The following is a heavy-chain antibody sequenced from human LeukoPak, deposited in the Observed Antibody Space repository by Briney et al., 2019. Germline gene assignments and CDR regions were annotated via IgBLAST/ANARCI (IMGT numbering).Heavy chain of an antibody. V-gene: IGHV4-59*05. D-gene: IGHD5-18*01. CDR2: IYYSGST. J-gene: IGHJ4*02. Sequence: SETLSLTCTVSGGSISSYYWTWIRQPPGKGLEWIGSIYYSGSTYYNPSLKSRVTISVDTSKNQFSLKLSSVTAADTAVYYCARLVSGYSYGLDYWGQGTLVTVSS. CDR3: ARLVSGYSYGLDY. CDR1: GGSISSYY.